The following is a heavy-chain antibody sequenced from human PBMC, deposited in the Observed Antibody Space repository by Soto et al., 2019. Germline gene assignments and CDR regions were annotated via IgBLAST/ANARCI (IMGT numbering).Heavy chain of an antibody. Sequence: SVKVSCKASGGTFRSYAISWVRQAPGQGLEWMGGIIPIFGTANYAQKFQGRVTITADEFTSTAYMELSSLRSEDTAVYYCARSPDYYESSGQDAFDIWGQGTVVTVSS. D-gene: IGHD3-22*01. CDR2: IIPIFGTA. CDR3: ARSPDYYESSGQDAFDI. J-gene: IGHJ3*02. CDR1: GGTFRSYA. V-gene: IGHV1-69*13.